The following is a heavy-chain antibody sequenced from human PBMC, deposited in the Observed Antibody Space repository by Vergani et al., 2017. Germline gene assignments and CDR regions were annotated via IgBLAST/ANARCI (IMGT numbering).Heavy chain of an antibody. CDR2: ISWNSGSI. CDR1: GFTFSSYA. J-gene: IGHJ4*02. CDR3: AKGTRIAAAAVDY. Sequence: EVQLLESGGGLVQPGGSLRLSCAASGFTFSSYAMSWVRQAPGKGLEWVSGISWNSGSIGYADSVKGRFTISRDNAKNSLYLQMNSLRAEDTALYYCAKGTRIAAAAVDYWGQGTLVTVSS. D-gene: IGHD6-13*01. V-gene: IGHV3-9*01.